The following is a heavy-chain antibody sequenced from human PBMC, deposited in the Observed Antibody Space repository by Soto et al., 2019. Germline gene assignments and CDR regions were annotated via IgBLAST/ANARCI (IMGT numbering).Heavy chain of an antibody. CDR1: GYTFTGYY. Sequence: RASVKVSCKASGYTFTGYYMHWVRQAPGQGLEWMGWINPNSGGTNYAQKFQGRVTMTRDTSISTAYMELSRLRSDDTAVYYCARPTNEYYDFWSGYYLDDAFDIWGQGTMVTVSS. CDR2: INPNSGGT. J-gene: IGHJ3*02. D-gene: IGHD3-3*01. V-gene: IGHV1-2*02. CDR3: ARPTNEYYDFWSGYYLDDAFDI.